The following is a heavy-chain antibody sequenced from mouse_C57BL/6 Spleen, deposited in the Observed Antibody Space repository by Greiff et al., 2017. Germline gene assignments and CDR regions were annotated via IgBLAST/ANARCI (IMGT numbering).Heavy chain of an antibody. Sequence: QVQLQQPGAELVKPGASVKMSCKASGYTFTSYWITWVKQRPGQGLEWIGDIYPGSGSTNYNEKFKSKATLTVDTSSSTAYMQLSSLTSEDSAVYYCARKGITTVPAWFAYWGQGTLVTVSA. V-gene: IGHV1-55*01. CDR3: ARKGITTVPAWFAY. D-gene: IGHD1-1*01. CDR1: GYTFTSYW. CDR2: IYPGSGST. J-gene: IGHJ3*01.